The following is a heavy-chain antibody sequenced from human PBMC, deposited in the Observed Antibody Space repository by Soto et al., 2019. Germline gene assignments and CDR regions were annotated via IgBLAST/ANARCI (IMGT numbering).Heavy chain of an antibody. J-gene: IGHJ6*02. D-gene: IGHD2-2*01. CDR3: ARKDLACSSTSCSYYYYYGMDV. CDR2: IIPIFGTA. V-gene: IGHV1-69*01. Sequence: GLEWMGGIIPIFGTANYAQKFQGRVTITADESTSTAYMELSSLRSEDTAVYYCARKDLACSSTSCSYYYYYGMDVWGQGSTVIVFS.